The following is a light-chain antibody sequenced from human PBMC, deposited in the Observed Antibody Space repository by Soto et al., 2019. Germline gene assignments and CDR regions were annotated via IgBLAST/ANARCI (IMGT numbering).Light chain of an antibody. CDR2: AAS. CDR3: QQANSFPFS. Sequence: DIQMTQSPSSVSASVGERVTITCRASQDISTWLAWYQQKPGEAPNLLIYAASSLQTGVPSRFSGSGSGTDFILTINSLQPEDFATYFCQQANSFPFSFGGGTKVEIK. CDR1: QDISTW. J-gene: IGKJ4*01. V-gene: IGKV1-12*01.